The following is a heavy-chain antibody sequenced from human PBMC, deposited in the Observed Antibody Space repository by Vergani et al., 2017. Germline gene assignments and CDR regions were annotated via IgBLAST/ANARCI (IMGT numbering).Heavy chain of an antibody. J-gene: IGHJ4*02. CDR3: ARGGTTGAFDY. Sequence: QVQLVESGGGVVQPGRSLRLSCAASGFTFSSYAMHWVRQAPGKGLEWVAVISYDGSNKYYADSVKGRFTISRDASKNTLYLQMNSLRAEDTAVYDCARGGTTGAFDYWGQGTLVTVSS. D-gene: IGHD4-17*01. CDR1: GFTFSSYA. V-gene: IGHV3-30*04. CDR2: ISYDGSNK.